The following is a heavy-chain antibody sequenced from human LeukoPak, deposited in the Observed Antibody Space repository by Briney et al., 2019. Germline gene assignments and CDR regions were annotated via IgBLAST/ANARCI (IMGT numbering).Heavy chain of an antibody. V-gene: IGHV3-30-3*01. CDR2: ISYDGSNK. CDR3: ARDLTDIVVVPAATYYSYGMDV. D-gene: IGHD2-2*01. J-gene: IGHJ6*01. CDR1: GFTCSSYA. Sequence: WRSLRLSCAASGFTCSSYAMHWVRQAPGKGREGGAVISYDGSNKYYAYTVKGPFTISRDNSKNTLYLQMNSLRDEDTDVYYCARDLTDIVVVPAATYYSYGMDVWGQGNPVTVSS.